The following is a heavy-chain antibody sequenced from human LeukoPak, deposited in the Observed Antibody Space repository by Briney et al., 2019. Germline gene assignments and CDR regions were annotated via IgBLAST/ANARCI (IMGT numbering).Heavy chain of an antibody. CDR2: FDPEDGET. D-gene: IGHD3-22*01. J-gene: IGHJ4*02. CDR3: ATDRYYYDSSGYYYSDY. CDR1: GYTLTELS. V-gene: IGHV1-24*01. Sequence: ASVKVSCKVSGYTLTELSMHWVRQAPGKGLEWMGGFDPEDGETIYAQKFQGRVTMTEDTSTDTAYMELSSLRSEDTAVYYCATDRYYYDSSGYYYSDYWGQGTLVTVSS.